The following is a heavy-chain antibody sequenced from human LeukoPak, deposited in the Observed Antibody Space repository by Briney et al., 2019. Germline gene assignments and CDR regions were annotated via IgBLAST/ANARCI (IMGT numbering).Heavy chain of an antibody. CDR3: ARGWFLASQSEPFDY. J-gene: IGHJ4*02. CDR1: GDSVSSNSAA. V-gene: IGHV6-1*01. CDR2: TYYRSKWYN. Sequence: SQTLSLTCAISGDSVSSNSAAWNWIRQSPSRGLEWLGRTYYRSKWYNDYAVSVKSRITINPDTSKNQFSLQLNSVTAADTAVYYCARGWFLASQSEPFDYWGQGTLVTVSS. D-gene: IGHD3-10*01.